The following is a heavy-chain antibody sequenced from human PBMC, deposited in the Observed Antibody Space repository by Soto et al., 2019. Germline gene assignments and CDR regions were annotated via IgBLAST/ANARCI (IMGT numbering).Heavy chain of an antibody. CDR1: GGSISSGGYS. J-gene: IGHJ4*02. CDR3: ARVPDY. CDR2: IYYSGST. D-gene: IGHD2-2*01. Sequence: SETLSLTCAVSGGSISSGGYSWSWIRQPPGKGLEWIGYIYYSGSTNYNPSLKSRVTISVDTSKNQFSLKLSSVTAADTAVYYCARVPDYRGQGILVTV. V-gene: IGHV4-61*08.